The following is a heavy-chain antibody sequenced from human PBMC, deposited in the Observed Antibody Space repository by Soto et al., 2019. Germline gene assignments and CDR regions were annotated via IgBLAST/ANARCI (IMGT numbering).Heavy chain of an antibody. CDR1: GYSFTSYW. CDR2: IDPSDSYT. D-gene: IGHD6-6*01. V-gene: IGHV5-10-1*01. J-gene: IGHJ6*02. Sequence: PGESLKISCKGSGYSFTSYWISWVRQMPGKGLEWMGRIDPSDSYTNYSPSFQGHVTISADKSISTAYLQWSSLKASDTAMYYCARRDSSSPTYYYYCMDVWDQGTTVTVSS. CDR3: ARRDSSSPTYYYYCMDV.